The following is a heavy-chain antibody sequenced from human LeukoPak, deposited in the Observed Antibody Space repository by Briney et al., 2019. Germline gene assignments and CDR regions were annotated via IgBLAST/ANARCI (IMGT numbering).Heavy chain of an antibody. CDR2: MNPNSGNT. V-gene: IGHV1-8*01. CDR3: ARGRRAGSTSVDY. Sequence: EASVKVSCKASGYTFTSHDINWVRQATGQGLEWMGWMNPNSGNTGYGQKFQGRVTMTSDTSISTAYMELNGLRSDDTAAYFCARGRRAGSTSVDYWGQGTLVTVSS. CDR1: GYTFTSHD. D-gene: IGHD1-1*01. J-gene: IGHJ4*02.